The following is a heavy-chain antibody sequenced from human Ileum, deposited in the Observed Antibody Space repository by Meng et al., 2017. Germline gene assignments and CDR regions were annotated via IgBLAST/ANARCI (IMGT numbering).Heavy chain of an antibody. J-gene: IGHJ4*02. CDR1: GFHFTSHA. Sequence: QVPLVHLEAMCMKFGALGKVSCKPSGFHFTSHALHWVRQAPGQSLEWMGWVNAGDGGTNYAQNFQGRVTMTRDTSINTVYMELSSLRSDDTAVYYCGRGYIVEDPGAINAGYWGQGTLVTVSS. CDR2: VNAGDGGT. CDR3: GRGYIVEDPGAINAGY. D-gene: IGHD2-21*01. V-gene: IGHV1-3*01.